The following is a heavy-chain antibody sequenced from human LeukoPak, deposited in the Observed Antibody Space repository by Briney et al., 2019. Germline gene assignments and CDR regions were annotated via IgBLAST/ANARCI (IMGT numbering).Heavy chain of an antibody. CDR3: VSCGTTTCIIRFDH. D-gene: IGHD2-2*01. CDR2: IKEDGSEK. Sequence: GGSLRLSCAASGFTFSRYWMNWVRQAPGKGLEWVASIKEDGSEKSYVDSVKGRFTISRDNAKNSLCLQMNSLRAEDTAVYYCVSCGTTTCIIRFDHWGQGTLVTVSS. V-gene: IGHV3-7*01. CDR1: GFTFSRYW. J-gene: IGHJ4*02.